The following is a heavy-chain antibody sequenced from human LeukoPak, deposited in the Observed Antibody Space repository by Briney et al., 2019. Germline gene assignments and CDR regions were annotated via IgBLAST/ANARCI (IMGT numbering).Heavy chain of an antibody. CDR1: GYSFPSHW. CDR2: IYPGDSET. CDR3: ARGTDIDY. V-gene: IGHV5-51*01. Sequence: GESLKISCKGSGYSFPSHWVVWLRQMPGKGLEWMGIIYPGDSETRYSPSFEGQVTISADKSTYTAYLQWSSLKASDTAMYYCARGTDIDYWGQGTLVTVSS. J-gene: IGHJ4*02.